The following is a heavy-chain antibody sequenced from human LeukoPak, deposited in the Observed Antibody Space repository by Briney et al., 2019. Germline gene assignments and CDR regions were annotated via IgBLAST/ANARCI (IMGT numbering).Heavy chain of an antibody. J-gene: IGHJ4*02. CDR2: ISYSGST. V-gene: IGHV4-31*03. Sequence: PSETLSLTCTVSGGSISSGGYSWNWIRQRPGMGLEWIGYISYSGSTYYNPSLKSRVTISVDTSKDQLSLKLSSVTAADTAVYYCARSLNYYANFDYWGQGTLVTVSS. D-gene: IGHD3-10*01. CDR3: ARSLNYYANFDY. CDR1: GGSISSGGYS.